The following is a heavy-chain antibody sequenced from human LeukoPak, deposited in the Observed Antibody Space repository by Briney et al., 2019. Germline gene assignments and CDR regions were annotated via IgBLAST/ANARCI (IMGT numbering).Heavy chain of an antibody. Sequence: SETLSLTCTVSGGSISSHYWNWIRQPAGKGLEWIGRFYSGGSTNYTPSLKSRVTMSVDMSRNQFSLSLRAVTAADTAVYYCARGLNQYYFDSWGQGTLVTVSS. CDR3: ARGLNQYYFDS. J-gene: IGHJ4*02. V-gene: IGHV4-4*07. CDR2: FYSGGST. D-gene: IGHD1-14*01. CDR1: GGSISSHY.